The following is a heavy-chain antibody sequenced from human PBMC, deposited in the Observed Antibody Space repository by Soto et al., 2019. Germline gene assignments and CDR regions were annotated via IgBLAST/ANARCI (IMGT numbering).Heavy chain of an antibody. CDR1: GGTFSSYA. CDR3: ARAYDFWSGSYGYGMDV. D-gene: IGHD3-3*01. J-gene: IGHJ6*02. V-gene: IGHV1-69*01. Sequence: QVPLVQSGAEVKKPGSSVKVSCKASGGTFSSYAISWVRQAPGQGLEWMGGIIPIFGTANYAQKFQGRVTITADESTSTAYMELSSLRSEDTAVYYCARAYDFWSGSYGYGMDVWGQGTTVTVSS. CDR2: IIPIFGTA.